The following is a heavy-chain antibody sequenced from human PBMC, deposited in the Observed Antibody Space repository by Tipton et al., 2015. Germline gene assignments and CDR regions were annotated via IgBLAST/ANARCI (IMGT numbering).Heavy chain of an antibody. CDR1: GGSISTSLYY. CDR3: ACQDYDSLTRDYQTVDY. Sequence: TLSLTCTVSGGSISTSLYYWGWIRQSPGKELEWIGYIQYSGSTNYNPSLKSRVTISVDTSKTQFSLKLTSVTAADTAVYYCACQDYDSLTRDYQTVDYWGQGTLVTVSS. D-gene: IGHD3-9*01. J-gene: IGHJ4*02. CDR2: IQYSGST. V-gene: IGHV4-61*05.